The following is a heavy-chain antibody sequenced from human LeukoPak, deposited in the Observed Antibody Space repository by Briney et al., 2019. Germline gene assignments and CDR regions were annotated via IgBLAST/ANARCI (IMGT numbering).Heavy chain of an antibody. V-gene: IGHV1-3*01. D-gene: IGHD3-9*01. CDR2: INAGNGNT. Sequence: GESLKISCKASGYTFTSYAMHWVRQAPGQRLEWMGWINAGNGNTKYSQKFQGRVTITRDTSASTAYMELSSLRSEDTAVYYCARAEIVEYYDILTGCYTHSFDYWGQGTLVTVSS. CDR3: ARAEIVEYYDILTGCYTHSFDY. CDR1: GYTFTSYA. J-gene: IGHJ4*02.